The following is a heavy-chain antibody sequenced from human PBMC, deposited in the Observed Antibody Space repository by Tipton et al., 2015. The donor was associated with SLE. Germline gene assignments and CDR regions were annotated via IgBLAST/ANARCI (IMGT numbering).Heavy chain of an antibody. CDR2: INHRGST. CDR3: ARNLRQLVPNSQNY. CDR1: GGSFSGYY. D-gene: IGHD6-6*01. V-gene: IGHV4-34*01. Sequence: TLSLTCDVYGGSFSGYYWSWIRQPPGKGLEWIGEINHRGSTNYNPSLKSRVTISIDTSRNQFSLKLGSVTAADTAVYYCARNLRQLVPNSQNYWGQGTLVTVSS. J-gene: IGHJ4*02.